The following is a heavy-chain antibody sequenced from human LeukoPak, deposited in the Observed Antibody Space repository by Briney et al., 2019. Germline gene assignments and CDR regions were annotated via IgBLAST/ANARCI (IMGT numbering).Heavy chain of an antibody. Sequence: PGGSLRLSCAVSGFTFSSYAVHWVRQAPGKGLEWVAVISFDGSNKYYADSVKGRFTISRDNSKNTLYLQMNSLRADDTAVYYCARDSRYSGTYYSDYWGQGTLVTVSS. CDR1: GFTFSSYA. D-gene: IGHD1-26*01. CDR2: ISFDGSNK. V-gene: IGHV3-30*03. CDR3: ARDSRYSGTYYSDY. J-gene: IGHJ4*02.